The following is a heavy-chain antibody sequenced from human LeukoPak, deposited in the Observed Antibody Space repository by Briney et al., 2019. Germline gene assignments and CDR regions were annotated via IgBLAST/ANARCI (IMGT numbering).Heavy chain of an antibody. Sequence: PSETLSLTCTVSGASVSSYYWSWIRQPPGKGLEWIGYIYYSGSTNYNPSPKSRVTISVDTSKNQFSLKLNSMTAADTAVYYCARGEDAFDIWGQGTMVTVSS. J-gene: IGHJ3*02. V-gene: IGHV4-59*02. CDR1: GASVSSYY. CDR2: IYYSGST. CDR3: ARGEDAFDI.